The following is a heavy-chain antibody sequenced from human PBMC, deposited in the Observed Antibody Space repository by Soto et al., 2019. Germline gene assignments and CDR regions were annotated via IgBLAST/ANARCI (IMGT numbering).Heavy chain of an antibody. D-gene: IGHD2-2*01. CDR1: GFTFTGYY. Sequence: QVQLVQSGTEVKKPGASVKVSCTASGFTFTGYYMHWLRQAPGQGLEWMGWINPNNGVTNYAQKFQGRVTMTRDTSITTGYMELSRLTSDDTAVYYCAQFRDHVVVTRRGFDSWGQGTLVTVSS. J-gene: IGHJ5*01. CDR3: AQFRDHVVVTRRGFDS. CDR2: INPNNGVT. V-gene: IGHV1-2*02.